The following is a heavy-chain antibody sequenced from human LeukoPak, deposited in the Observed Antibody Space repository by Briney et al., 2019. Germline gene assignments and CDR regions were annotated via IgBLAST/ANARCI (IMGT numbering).Heavy chain of an antibody. CDR3: STGSGHAFDI. Sequence: GGSLRLSCAASGFTFSSYWMHGVRQVPGKGLVWVSRINSDGSSTSYADSVKGRFTISRDNAKNTLYVQMNSLRAEDTAVYYCSTGSGHAFDIWGRGTMVTVSS. D-gene: IGHD3-10*01. CDR1: GFTFSSYW. J-gene: IGHJ3*02. V-gene: IGHV3-74*01. CDR2: INSDGSST.